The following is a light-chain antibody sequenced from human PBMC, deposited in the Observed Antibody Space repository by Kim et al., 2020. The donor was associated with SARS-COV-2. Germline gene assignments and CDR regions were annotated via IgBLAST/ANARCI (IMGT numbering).Light chain of an antibody. CDR3: QQLNSYPL. Sequence: SASVGDRVTLTCRASQGISSYLAWYQQKPGKAPKLLIYAASTLQSGVPSRFSGSGSGTEFTLTISSLQPEDFATYYCQQLNSYPLFGGGTKVDIK. V-gene: IGKV1-9*01. CDR1: QGISSY. CDR2: AAS. J-gene: IGKJ4*01.